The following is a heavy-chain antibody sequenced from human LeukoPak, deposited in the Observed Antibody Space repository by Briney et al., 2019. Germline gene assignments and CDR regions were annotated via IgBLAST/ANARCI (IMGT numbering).Heavy chain of an antibody. J-gene: IGHJ4*02. V-gene: IGHV4-59*01. Sequence: SETLCLYCSVSGGSMSSYYWSWVRQSPGKGLQWIGYIYYTGIINYNPSLKSRVTISLNTSQNHFSLRLTSVTAADTAMYYCARLTTVTPYFDNWGQGTLVTVSS. CDR2: IYYTGII. CDR1: GGSMSSYY. CDR3: ARLTTVTPYFDN. D-gene: IGHD4-17*01.